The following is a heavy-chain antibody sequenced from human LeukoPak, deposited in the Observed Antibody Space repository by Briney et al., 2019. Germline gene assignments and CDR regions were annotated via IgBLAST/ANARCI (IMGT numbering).Heavy chain of an antibody. CDR1: GFTFSSSE. CDR3: TRRPY. J-gene: IGHJ4*02. Sequence: PGGSLRLSCTASGFTFSSSEMNWVRQAPGKGLEWVSYINSNGDFKYYADSVKGRFTISRDNAKNSLYLRMNSLRAEDTAVYYCTRRPYWGRGTLVTVST. CDR2: INSNGDFK. V-gene: IGHV3-48*03.